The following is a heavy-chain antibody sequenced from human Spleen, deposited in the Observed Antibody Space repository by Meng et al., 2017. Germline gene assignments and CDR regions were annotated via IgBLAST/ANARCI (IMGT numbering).Heavy chain of an antibody. CDR3: AKGRGYSSGSLAY. CDR1: GFTFDDYA. V-gene: IGHV3-9*01. CDR2: ISWNSGSI. D-gene: IGHD5-18*01. Sequence: SLKISCAASGFTFDDYAMHWVRQAPGKGLEWVSGISWNSGSIDYADSVKGRFTISRDNAKNSLYLQMNSLRAEDTAFYYCAKGRGYSSGSLAYWGQGTLVTVSS. J-gene: IGHJ4*02.